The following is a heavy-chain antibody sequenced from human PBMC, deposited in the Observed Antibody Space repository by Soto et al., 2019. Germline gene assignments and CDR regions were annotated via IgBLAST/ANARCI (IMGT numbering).Heavy chain of an antibody. CDR2: ISSTTNYI. Sequence: EVQLVESGGGLVRPGGSLRLSCAASGFTFSRYSMNWVRQAPGKGLVWVSSISSTTNYIYYAGSMKGRFTVSRDNAKNSVYLDMNSLSAEDTAVYYCARESEHLTSNFDYWGQGTLVTVSS. CDR3: ARESEHLTSNFDY. CDR1: GFTFSRYS. V-gene: IGHV3-21*01. J-gene: IGHJ4*02.